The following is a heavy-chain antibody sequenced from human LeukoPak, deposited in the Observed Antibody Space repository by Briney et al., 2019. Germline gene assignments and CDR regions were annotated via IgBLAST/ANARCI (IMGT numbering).Heavy chain of an antibody. Sequence: SETLSLTCAVYGGSFSGYYWSWIRQPPGKGLEWIGEINHSGSTNYNPSLKSRVTISLDTSKNQFSLRLTSVTAADTAVYYCARSGTYQHSSAYDYWGQGTLVTVSS. J-gene: IGHJ4*02. CDR2: INHSGST. CDR3: ARSGTYQHSSAYDY. V-gene: IGHV4-34*01. CDR1: GGSFSGYY. D-gene: IGHD3-10*01.